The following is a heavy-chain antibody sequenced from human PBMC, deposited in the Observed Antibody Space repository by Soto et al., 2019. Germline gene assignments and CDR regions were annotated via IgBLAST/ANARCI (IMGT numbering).Heavy chain of an antibody. Sequence: ASVKVSCNASGYTFTSYDINWVRQATGQGLEWMGWMNPNSGNTGYALKFQGRVTMTRNTSISTAYMELSGLRSEDTAVYYCARSRVRGHYDFWSGYGSTGYYYMDVWGKGTTVTVSS. D-gene: IGHD3-3*01. J-gene: IGHJ6*03. CDR3: ARSRVRGHYDFWSGYGSTGYYYMDV. CDR1: GYTFTSYD. CDR2: MNPNSGNT. V-gene: IGHV1-8*01.